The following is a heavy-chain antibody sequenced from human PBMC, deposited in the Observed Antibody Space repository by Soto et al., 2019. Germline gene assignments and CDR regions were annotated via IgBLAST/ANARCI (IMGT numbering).Heavy chain of an antibody. CDR1: GFTFSTYS. V-gene: IGHV3-21*01. D-gene: IGHD3-9*01. CDR3: ARDLERVIINYYYYCGMDV. J-gene: IGHJ6*02. CDR2: ISSSSSYI. Sequence: SLRLSCAASGFTFSTYSMNWVRQAPGKGLEWVSSISSSSSYIYYADSVKGRFTISRDNAKNSLYLQMNSLGAEDTAVYYCARDLERVIINYYYYCGMDVWGQGTTVTAP.